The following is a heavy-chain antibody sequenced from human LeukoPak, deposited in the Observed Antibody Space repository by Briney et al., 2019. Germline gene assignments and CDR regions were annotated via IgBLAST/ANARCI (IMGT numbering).Heavy chain of an antibody. CDR1: GFAFGSEA. V-gene: IGHV3-23*01. D-gene: IGHD1-1*01. CDR3: AKSRSGSANWALRIFDN. CDR2: ISPGGGTT. Sequence: GGSLRLSCAVSGFAFGSEAMSWVRQSPARGLEWVASISPGGGTTYYADYVKGRFTISRDNSNNSLFVQMNSLRAEDTAVYFCAKSRSGSANWALRIFDNWGQGTLVTVSS. J-gene: IGHJ4*02.